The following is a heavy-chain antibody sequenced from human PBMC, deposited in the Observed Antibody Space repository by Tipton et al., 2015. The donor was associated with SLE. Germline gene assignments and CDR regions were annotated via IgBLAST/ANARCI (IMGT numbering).Heavy chain of an antibody. CDR3: ARHAGDYAYFDS. J-gene: IGHJ4*02. V-gene: IGHV4-4*02. CDR1: GGSISNNYW. D-gene: IGHD4-17*01. CDR2: IYHSGTT. Sequence: TLSLTCAVSGGSISNNYWWSWVRQSPEKGLEWIGEIYHSGTTKYNPSLVSRVTMSVDTSKQQFSLKLSSLTAADTAVYYCARHAGDYAYFDSWGQGTLVTVSS.